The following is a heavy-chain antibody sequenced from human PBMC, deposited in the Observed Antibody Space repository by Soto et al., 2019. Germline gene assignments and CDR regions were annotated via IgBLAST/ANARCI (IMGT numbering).Heavy chain of an antibody. CDR3: ARDIHDEGTGATGDWYFDI. CDR2: ISHDGGTK. D-gene: IGHD1-26*01. J-gene: IGHJ2*01. Sequence: QVQLVESGGGVVQPGRSLRLSCAGSGFTFSHYGIYWVRQAPGKGLEWVAVISHDGGTKYYAAYVRGRFTISRENSKNTVYLQMNRLTGEDTAVYYCARDIHDEGTGATGDWYFDIWGRGTLVIVS. V-gene: IGHV3-30*03. CDR1: GFTFSHYG.